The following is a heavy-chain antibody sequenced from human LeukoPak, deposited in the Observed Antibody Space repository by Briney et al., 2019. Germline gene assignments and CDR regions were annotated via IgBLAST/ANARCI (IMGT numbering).Heavy chain of an antibody. D-gene: IGHD6-6*01. Sequence: GGSLRLSCVTSGFTFSNHEMNWVRQAPGKGLEWVSSISSSSSYIYYADSVKGRFTISRDNAKNSLYLQMNSLRAEDTAVYYCARDLGDSSSSRLAFDIWGQGTMVTVSS. CDR2: ISSSSSYI. CDR3: ARDLGDSSSSRLAFDI. CDR1: GFTFSNHE. V-gene: IGHV3-21*01. J-gene: IGHJ3*02.